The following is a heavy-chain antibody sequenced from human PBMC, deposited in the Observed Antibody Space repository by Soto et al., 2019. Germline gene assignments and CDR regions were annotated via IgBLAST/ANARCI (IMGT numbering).Heavy chain of an antibody. CDR2: IYWDDNK. V-gene: IGHV2-5*02. CDR3: AHRSTTSVTTLFDY. Sequence: QITLKESGPTLVKPTQTLTLTCAFPGFSLSTTGVGVGWIRQPPGKALEWLALIYWDDNKRDSPALNSRLTITKDTSKNQVVLTMTNMDPVDTGTYYCAHRSTTSVTTLFDYWGQGTLVTVSS. CDR1: GFSLSTTGVG. J-gene: IGHJ4*02. D-gene: IGHD4-17*01.